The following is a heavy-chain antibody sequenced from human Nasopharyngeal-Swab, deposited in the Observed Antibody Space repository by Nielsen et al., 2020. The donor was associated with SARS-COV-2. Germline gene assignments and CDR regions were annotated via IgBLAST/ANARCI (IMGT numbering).Heavy chain of an antibody. J-gene: IGHJ6*02. CDR3: AKSTTVTRWGYYYYGMDV. V-gene: IGHV3-23*03. D-gene: IGHD4-17*01. CDR2: IYSGGSST. Sequence: RQPPGKGLEWVSVIYSGGSSTYYADPVKGRFTISRDNSKNTLYLQMNSLRAEDTAVYYCAKSTTVTRWGYYYYGMDVWGQGTTVTVSS.